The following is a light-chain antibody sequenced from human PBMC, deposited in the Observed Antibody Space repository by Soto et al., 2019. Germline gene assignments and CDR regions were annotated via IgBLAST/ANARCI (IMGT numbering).Light chain of an antibody. Sequence: DIQMTQSPSTLSASVGDRVTITCRASQSISSWLAWYQQKPGKAPKLLIYDASSLESGVPSRFSGSGSGTEFTLTISSLQPDGFATYYCQQYNSYWTFGQGTRWIS. CDR2: DAS. CDR1: QSISSW. V-gene: IGKV1-5*01. CDR3: QQYNSYWT. J-gene: IGKJ1*01.